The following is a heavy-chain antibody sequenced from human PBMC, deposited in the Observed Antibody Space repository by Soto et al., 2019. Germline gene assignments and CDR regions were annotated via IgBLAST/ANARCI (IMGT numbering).Heavy chain of an antibody. V-gene: IGHV4-39*01. CDR2: IYYDGST. CDR1: GGSINSNNYY. CDR3: AKVVVAATRHTDFDS. J-gene: IGHJ4*02. Sequence: QMQLQESGPGLVKPSETLSLTCTVSGGSINSNNYYWAWIRQPPGKGLAWIASIYYDGSTYYNPSLKSLVTISIDTSKNQFSLRLRSVTAADTAIYYCAKVVVAATRHTDFDSWGQGTLVTVSS. D-gene: IGHD2-15*01.